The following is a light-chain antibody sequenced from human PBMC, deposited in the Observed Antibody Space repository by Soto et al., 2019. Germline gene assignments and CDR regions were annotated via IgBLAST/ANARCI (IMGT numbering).Light chain of an antibody. V-gene: IGKV3-11*01. CDR2: DAS. CDR1: QSVSSS. J-gene: IGKJ5*01. CDR3: QQRSSSIT. Sequence: EIVLTQSPVTLSLSPGERATLSCRASQSVSSSLAWYQQKPGQAPRLLIYDASNTATGIPARFSGSGSGTDFTLTSSSLEPEDFAIYYCQQRSSSITFGQGTRQE.